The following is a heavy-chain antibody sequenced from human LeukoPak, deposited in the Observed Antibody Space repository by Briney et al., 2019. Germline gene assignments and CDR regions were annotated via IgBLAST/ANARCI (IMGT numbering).Heavy chain of an antibody. J-gene: IGHJ3*02. CDR1: GGSISSYY. V-gene: IGHV4-59*01. D-gene: IGHD3-3*01. CDR3: ARRTYYDFWSGYHDAFDI. Sequence: SETLSLTCTVSGGSISSYYWSWIRQPPGKGLEWIGYIYYSGSTNYNPSLKSRVTISVDTSKNQFSLKLSSVTAADTAVYYCARRTYYDFWSGYHDAFDIWGQGTMVTVSS. CDR2: IYYSGST.